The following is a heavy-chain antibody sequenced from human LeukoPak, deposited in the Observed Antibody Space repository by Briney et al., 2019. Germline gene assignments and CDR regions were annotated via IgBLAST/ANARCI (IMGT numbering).Heavy chain of an antibody. V-gene: IGHV4-59*01. CDR1: GDSISSYY. J-gene: IGHJ6*02. Sequence: ESGPGLVKPSETLSLTCTVSGDSISSYYWSWIRQPPGKGLERIGDIYNSETTNYNPSLESRVTISEDTSKNQFSLMLTSVTAADTAVYYCARVVYSHYWPEGMDVWGQGTTVTVSS. CDR3: ARVVYSHYWPEGMDV. CDR2: IYNSETT. D-gene: IGHD4-11*01.